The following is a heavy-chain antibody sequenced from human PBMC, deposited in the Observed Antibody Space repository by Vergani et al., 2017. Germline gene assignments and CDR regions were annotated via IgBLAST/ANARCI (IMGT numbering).Heavy chain of an antibody. D-gene: IGHD2-2*01. J-gene: IGHJ5*02. Sequence: QVQLVQSGAEVKKPGSSVKVSCKASGGTFSSYAISWVRQAPGQGLEWMGGIIPILGIANYAQKFQGRVTITADKSTSTAYMELRSLRSDETAVYYCARDQGSSTSWTFGESRFDPWGQGTLVTVSS. CDR1: GGTFSSYA. CDR3: ARDQGSSTSWTFGESRFDP. CDR2: IIPILGIA. V-gene: IGHV1-69*09.